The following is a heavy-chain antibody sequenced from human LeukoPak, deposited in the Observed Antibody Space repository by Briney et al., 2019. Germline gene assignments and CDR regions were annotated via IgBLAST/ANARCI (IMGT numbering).Heavy chain of an antibody. CDR2: ISSSSSYT. D-gene: IGHD3-16*02. CDR3: TTVNRVYDYVWGSYLDY. V-gene: IGHV3-11*06. Sequence: GGSLRLSCAASGFTLSDYYMSWIRQAPGKGLEWVSYISSSSSYTNYADSVKGRFTISRDNAKNSLYLQMNSLRAEDTAVYYCTTVNRVYDYVWGSYLDYWGRGTLVTVSS. CDR1: GFTLSDYY. J-gene: IGHJ2*01.